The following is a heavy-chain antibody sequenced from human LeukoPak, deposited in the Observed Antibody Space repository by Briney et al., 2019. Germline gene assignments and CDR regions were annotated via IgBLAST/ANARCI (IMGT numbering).Heavy chain of an antibody. J-gene: IGHJ5*02. CDR1: GYTFTSYY. CDR2: INPSGGST. V-gene: IGHV1-46*01. Sequence: ASVKVSCKASGYTFTSYYMHWVRQAPGQGLEWMGIINPSGGSTSYAQKFQGRVTMTRDTSTSTVYMELSSLRSEDTAVYYCAREGNYYGSGSYQKTTNWFDPWGQGTLVTVSS. D-gene: IGHD3-10*01. CDR3: AREGNYYGSGSYQKTTNWFDP.